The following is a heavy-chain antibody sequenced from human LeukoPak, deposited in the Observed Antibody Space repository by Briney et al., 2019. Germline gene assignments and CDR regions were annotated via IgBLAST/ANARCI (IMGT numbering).Heavy chain of an antibody. V-gene: IGHV3-30*18. Sequence: GRSLRLSCAASGFTFSSYGMHWVRQAPGKGLEWVAVISYDGSNKYYADSVKGRFTISRDNSKTTLYLQMNSLRAEDTAVYYCAKAGDYDFWSGYAYYFDYWGQGTLVTVSS. CDR1: GFTFSSYG. CDR2: ISYDGSNK. D-gene: IGHD3-3*01. J-gene: IGHJ4*02. CDR3: AKAGDYDFWSGYAYYFDY.